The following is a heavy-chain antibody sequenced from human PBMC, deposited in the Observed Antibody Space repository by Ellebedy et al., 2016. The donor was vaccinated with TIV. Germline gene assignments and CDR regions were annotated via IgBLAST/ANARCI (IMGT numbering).Heavy chain of an antibody. D-gene: IGHD2-2*01. V-gene: IGHV4-61*01. CDR3: ARDTVPAAPYYYYGMDV. CDR1: GGSVSSGSYY. CDR2: IYYSGST. J-gene: IGHJ6*02. Sequence: SETLSLXXTVSGGSVSSGSYYWSWIRQPPGKGLEWIGYIYYSGSTNYNPSLKSRVTISVDTSKNQFSLKLSSVTAADTAVYYCARDTVPAAPYYYYGMDVWGQGTTVTASS.